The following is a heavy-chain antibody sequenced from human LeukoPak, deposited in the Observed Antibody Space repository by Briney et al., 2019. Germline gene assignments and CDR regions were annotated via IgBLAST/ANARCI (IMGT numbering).Heavy chain of an antibody. Sequence: WGSLRLSCAASGFTFSSYAMHWVRQAPGKGLEYVSAISSNGGSTYYANSVKGRFTIYRDKSKNTLYLQMGGLRAEDMAVYYCARESYYDILTGYSKENAFDIWGQGTMVTVSS. CDR1: GFTFSSYA. J-gene: IGHJ3*02. CDR2: ISSNGGST. CDR3: ARESYYDILTGYSKENAFDI. V-gene: IGHV3-64*01. D-gene: IGHD3-9*01.